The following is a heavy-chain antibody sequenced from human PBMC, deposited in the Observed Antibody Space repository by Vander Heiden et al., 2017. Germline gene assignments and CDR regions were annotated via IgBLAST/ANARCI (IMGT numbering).Heavy chain of an antibody. V-gene: IGHV3-11*01. Sequence: QVQLVESGGGLVKPGGSLRLSCAASGFTFSNYYMSWIRQAPGKGLEWVSYISNSGNSRLYVDSVKGRFTISRDKAKNSLYLQMNSLRAEDTALYDGAGRAGWFDPWDQGTLVPVS. CDR2: ISNSGNSR. CDR3: AGRAGWFDP. CDR1: GFTFSNYY. J-gene: IGHJ5*02.